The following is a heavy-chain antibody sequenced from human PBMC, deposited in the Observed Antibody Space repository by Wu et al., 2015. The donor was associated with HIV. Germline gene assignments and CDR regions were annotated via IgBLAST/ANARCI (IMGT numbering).Heavy chain of an antibody. Sequence: QVQLVQSGAEMKKPGSSMKVSCMASGDTFSSHTINWVRQAPGQGLEWVGMTNPSGGNTRFAQRLWGRVTMTRDTSTSTVNINLSNLKYEDTAVYYCAREQYGAVSGLSMDVWGRGTTVIVSS. V-gene: IGHV1-46*01. J-gene: IGHJ6*03. CDR2: TNPSGGNT. CDR3: AREQYGAVSGLSMDV. CDR1: GDTFSSHT. D-gene: IGHD3-16*01.